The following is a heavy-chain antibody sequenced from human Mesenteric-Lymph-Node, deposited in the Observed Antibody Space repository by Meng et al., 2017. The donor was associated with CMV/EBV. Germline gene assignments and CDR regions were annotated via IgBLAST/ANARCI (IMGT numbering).Heavy chain of an antibody. Sequence: SVNFSCNASFYTFTSYCISWVRQAPGQGLEWMGWISAYNGNTNYAQKLQGRVTMTTDTSTSTAYMELRSLRSDDTAVYYCARDDTYRYYYAMDVWGQGTTVTVSS. D-gene: IGHD3-16*02. J-gene: IGHJ6*02. CDR2: ISAYNGNT. V-gene: IGHV1-18*01. CDR1: FYTFTSYC. CDR3: ARDDTYRYYYAMDV.